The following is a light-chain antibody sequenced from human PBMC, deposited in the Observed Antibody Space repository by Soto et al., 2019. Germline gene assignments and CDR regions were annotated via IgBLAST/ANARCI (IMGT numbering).Light chain of an antibody. V-gene: IGLV1-47*01. CDR3: AAWDDTVRSYV. CDR2: RNN. J-gene: IGLJ1*01. Sequence: QSVLTQPPSVSGTPGQRVTISCSGGISNIGNNDVHWFQQLPGTAPKVLSNRNNQRPSGVPDRFSGSKSGTSASLAISGLRSEDEAEYYCAAWDDTVRSYVFGTGTKLTVL. CDR1: ISNIGNND.